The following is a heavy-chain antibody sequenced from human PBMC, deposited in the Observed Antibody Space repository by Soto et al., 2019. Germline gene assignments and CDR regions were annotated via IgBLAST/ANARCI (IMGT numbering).Heavy chain of an antibody. CDR3: AKALRYFDWSHPLSDY. V-gene: IGHV3-23*01. CDR1: GFTFSSYA. J-gene: IGHJ4*02. CDR2: ISGSGGST. Sequence: GVSPRLSCAASGFTFSSYAMSWVRQAPAKGLEWVSAISGSGGSTYYAESVKGRFTISRDNSKNTLYLQMNSLRAEDTAVYYCAKALRYFDWSHPLSDYWGQGTLVTVSS. D-gene: IGHD3-9*01.